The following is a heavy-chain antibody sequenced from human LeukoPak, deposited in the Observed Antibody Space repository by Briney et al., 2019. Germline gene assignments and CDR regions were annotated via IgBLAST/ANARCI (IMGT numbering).Heavy chain of an antibody. CDR2: IYYSGST. Sequence: PSETLSLTCTVSGYSISSGYYWSWIRQPPGKGLEWIGYIYYSGSTNYNPSLKSRVTISVDTSKNQFSLKLSSVTAADTAVYYCARHWFGELGDWFDPWGQGTLVTVSS. V-gene: IGHV4-38-2*02. J-gene: IGHJ5*02. CDR1: GYSISSGYY. D-gene: IGHD3-10*01. CDR3: ARHWFGELGDWFDP.